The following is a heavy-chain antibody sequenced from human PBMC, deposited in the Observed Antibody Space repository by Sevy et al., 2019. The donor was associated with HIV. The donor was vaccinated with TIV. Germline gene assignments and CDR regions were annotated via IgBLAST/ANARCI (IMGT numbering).Heavy chain of an antibody. V-gene: IGHV3-23*01. CDR3: AREGCTKPHDY. CDR2: LTFGCGEI. Sequence: GGSLRLSCAASGFTFSKYSMSWVRQPPGKGLEWVSTLTFGCGEINYADSVKGRFTISRDNSKTTVYLQMNNLRPEDTAVYYCAREGCTKPHDYWGQGTLVTVSS. J-gene: IGHJ4*02. CDR1: GFTFSKYS. D-gene: IGHD2-8*01.